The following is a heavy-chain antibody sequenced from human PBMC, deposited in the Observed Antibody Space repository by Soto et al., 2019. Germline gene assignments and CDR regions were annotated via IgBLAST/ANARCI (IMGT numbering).Heavy chain of an antibody. CDR3: ARVWGGAFDI. CDR2: IYYSGST. D-gene: IGHD3-10*01. CDR1: GGSISSYY. V-gene: IGHV4-59*01. Sequence: QVQLQESGPGLVKPSETLSLTCTVSGGSISSYYWSWIRQPPGKGLEWIGYIYYSGSTNYHPSLKSRDPLSVDTAKSQFSLKLSSVAAADTAVYYCARVWGGAFDIWGHGTMVTVSS. J-gene: IGHJ3*02.